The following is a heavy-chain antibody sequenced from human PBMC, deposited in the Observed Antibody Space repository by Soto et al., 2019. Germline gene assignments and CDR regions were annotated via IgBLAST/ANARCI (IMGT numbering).Heavy chain of an antibody. Sequence: QLQLQESGPGLVKPSETLSLTCTVSGGSISSSSYYWGWIRQSPGKGLEWIGSIYYSGSTYYNPSLKSRVTISVDTSKNQFSLKLSSVTAADTAVYYCARRARGPYYGSGTNWFDPWGQGTLVTVSS. CDR2: IYYSGST. V-gene: IGHV4-39*01. J-gene: IGHJ5*02. D-gene: IGHD3-10*01. CDR3: ARRARGPYYGSGTNWFDP. CDR1: GGSISSSSYY.